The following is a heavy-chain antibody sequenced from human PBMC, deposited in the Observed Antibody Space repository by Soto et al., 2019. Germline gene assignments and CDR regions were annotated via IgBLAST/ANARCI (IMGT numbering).Heavy chain of an antibody. CDR1: RDTFNNYS. Sequence: GASVKVSCKASRDTFNNYSITWVRQAPGQGLEWMGGIIPILGTTKYAQKFQGRVTMTADESTSTAYMELSSLRSEDRAVYYCAAGGRDGYIKWGQGTQVTVSS. J-gene: IGHJ4*02. V-gene: IGHV1-69*13. D-gene: IGHD5-12*01. CDR3: AAGGRDGYIK. CDR2: IIPILGTT.